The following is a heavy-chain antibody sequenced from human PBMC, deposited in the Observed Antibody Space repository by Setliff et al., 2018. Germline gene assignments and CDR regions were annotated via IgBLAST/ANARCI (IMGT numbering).Heavy chain of an antibody. CDR1: GGSISSYY. Sequence: KPSETLSLTCNVSGGSISSYYWTWIRQPPGKGLEWIGYFYHSGSTNYNPYLKGRVTMTSDTSRNQLSLKLTSVSAADTAVYYCARSNMGNYYDSWRYYYYYYMDVWGKGTTVTVSS. D-gene: IGHD3-10*01. J-gene: IGHJ6*03. CDR3: ARSNMGNYYDSWRYYYYYYMDV. CDR2: FYHSGST. V-gene: IGHV4-59*08.